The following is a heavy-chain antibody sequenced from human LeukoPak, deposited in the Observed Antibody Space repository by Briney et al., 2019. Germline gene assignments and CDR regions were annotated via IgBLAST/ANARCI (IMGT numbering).Heavy chain of an antibody. V-gene: IGHV3-48*03. D-gene: IGHD2/OR15-2a*01. J-gene: IGHJ4*02. CDR3: ANQDSTEYSYYFDF. CDR1: GFTFSSYE. CDR2: ISSSGSTI. Sequence: GGSLRLSCAASGFTFSSYEMNWVRQAPGKGLEWVSYISSSGSTIYYADSVKGRFTISRDNSKNTLYLQMNSLRAEDTAVYYCANQDSTEYSYYFDFWGQGTLVTVSS.